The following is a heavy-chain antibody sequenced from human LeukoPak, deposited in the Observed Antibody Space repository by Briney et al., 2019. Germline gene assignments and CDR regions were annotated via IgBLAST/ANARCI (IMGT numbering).Heavy chain of an antibody. J-gene: IGHJ4*02. D-gene: IGHD1-26*01. Sequence: GGSLRLSCATSGFTFSSFAMHWVRQAPGKGLEWVSVISYDGRYKYYADSVKGRFTISRDNSKNTLYLQMNSLRTEDTAVYFCARDLCIGGTYDPPNVLLNWGQGTLVSGSS. CDR3: ARDLCIGGTYDPPNVLLN. CDR1: GFTFSSFA. CDR2: ISYDGRYK. V-gene: IGHV3-30-3*01.